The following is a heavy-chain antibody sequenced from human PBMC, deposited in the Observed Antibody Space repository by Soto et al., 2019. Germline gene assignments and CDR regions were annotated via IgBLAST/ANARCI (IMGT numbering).Heavy chain of an antibody. CDR2: INQNGTKK. CDR3: ARGLTAHND. J-gene: IGHJ4*02. D-gene: IGHD5-18*01. Sequence: GGSLRLSWVASGFAFSPYWMAWVRQVPGKGLEWVANINQNGTKKLYVDSVKGRFSISRDNANNSVYLQMNSLRVEETALYYCARGLTAHNDWGQGTMVT. V-gene: IGHV3-7*01. CDR1: GFAFSPYW.